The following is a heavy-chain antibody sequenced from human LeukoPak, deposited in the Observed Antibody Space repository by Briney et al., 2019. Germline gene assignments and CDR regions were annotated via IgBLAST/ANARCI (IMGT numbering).Heavy chain of an antibody. J-gene: IGHJ4*02. CDR1: GFTFSSST. V-gene: IGHV1-58*02. D-gene: IGHD3-3*01. CDR2: IVVGSGNT. CDR3: ARGHYDFWSASFDY. Sequence: SVKVSCKASGFTFSSSTMQWVRQARGQRLEWIGWIVVGSGNTNYAQKFQERVTISRDMSTSTAYMELSSLTSEDTAVYYCARGHYDFWSASFDYWAREPWSPSPQ.